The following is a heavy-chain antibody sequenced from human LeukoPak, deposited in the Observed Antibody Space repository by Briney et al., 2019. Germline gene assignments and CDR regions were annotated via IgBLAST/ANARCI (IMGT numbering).Heavy chain of an antibody. Sequence: SETLSLTCTISGGSISSGDDYWSWIRQPPGKGLEWIGEINHSGSTNYNPSLKSRVTISVDTSKNQFSLKLSSVTAADTAVYYCASTSPYYYGSGSYSDWGQGTLVTVSS. CDR1: GGSISSGDDY. J-gene: IGHJ4*02. V-gene: IGHV4-39*07. CDR2: INHSGST. CDR3: ASTSPYYYGSGSYSD. D-gene: IGHD3-10*01.